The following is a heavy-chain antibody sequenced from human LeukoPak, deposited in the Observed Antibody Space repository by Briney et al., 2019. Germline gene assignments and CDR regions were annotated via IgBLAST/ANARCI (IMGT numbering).Heavy chain of an antibody. Sequence: GASVKVSCKASGGTFSSYAISWVRQAPGQGLEWMGRIIPILGIANYAQKFQGRVTITADKSTSTAYMELSSLRSEDTAVYYCAREEVERDIVATSSDYWGQGTLVTVSS. V-gene: IGHV1-69*04. J-gene: IGHJ4*02. CDR2: IIPILGIA. CDR1: GGTFSSYA. D-gene: IGHD5-12*01. CDR3: AREEVERDIVATSSDY.